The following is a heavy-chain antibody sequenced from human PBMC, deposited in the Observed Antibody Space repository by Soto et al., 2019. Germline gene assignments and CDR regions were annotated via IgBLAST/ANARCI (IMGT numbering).Heavy chain of an antibody. CDR2: ISTTSFTI. D-gene: IGHD2-15*01. Sequence: GGSLRLSCVASGFSFSTYDMDWVRQAPGKAPEWIAHISTTSFTIYYADSVKGRFTISRDNVRNSLYLEMKSLRDEDTAVYYCARDRCFDGSCYSASDFWGQGIQVTVSS. CDR1: GFSFSTYD. V-gene: IGHV3-48*02. J-gene: IGHJ1*01. CDR3: ARDRCFDGSCYSASDF.